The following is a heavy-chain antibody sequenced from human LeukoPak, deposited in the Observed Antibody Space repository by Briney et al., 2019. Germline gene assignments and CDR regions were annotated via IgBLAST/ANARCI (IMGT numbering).Heavy chain of an antibody. CDR2: IYTSGST. V-gene: IGHV4-61*02. J-gene: IGHJ4*02. Sequence: SSETLSLTCTVSGGSISSGSYYWSWIRQPAGKGLEWIGRIYTSGSTNYNPSLKSRVTISVDTSKNQFSLKLSSVTAADTAVYYCARGGDPFDYWGQGTLVTVSS. CDR1: GGSISSGSYY. D-gene: IGHD2-21*02. CDR3: ARGGDPFDY.